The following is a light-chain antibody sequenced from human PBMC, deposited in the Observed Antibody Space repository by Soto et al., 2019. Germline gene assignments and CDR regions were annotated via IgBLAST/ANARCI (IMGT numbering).Light chain of an antibody. CDR3: QQYDSSLT. Sequence: EIVLTQSPGTLSLSPGERATLSCRASQSVSSTYLAWYQQKPGQAPRLLIYGASSRATGIPDRFSGSGSGTDFTLTISRLEPDDSAVYYRQQYDSSLTFGQGTRLEIK. J-gene: IGKJ5*01. CDR2: GAS. V-gene: IGKV3-20*01. CDR1: QSVSSTY.